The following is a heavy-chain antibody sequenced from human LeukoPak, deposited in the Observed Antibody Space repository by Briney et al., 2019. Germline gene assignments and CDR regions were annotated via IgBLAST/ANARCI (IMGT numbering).Heavy chain of an antibody. Sequence: SVKVSCKASGGTFSSYAISWVRQAPGQGLEWMGGIIPIFGTANYAQKFQGRVTITADESTSTAYMELSSLRSGDTAVYYCARDSRPIVVVPAARYNWFDPWGQGTLVTVSS. CDR2: IIPIFGTA. V-gene: IGHV1-69*13. J-gene: IGHJ5*02. CDR3: ARDSRPIVVVPAARYNWFDP. CDR1: GGTFSSYA. D-gene: IGHD2-2*01.